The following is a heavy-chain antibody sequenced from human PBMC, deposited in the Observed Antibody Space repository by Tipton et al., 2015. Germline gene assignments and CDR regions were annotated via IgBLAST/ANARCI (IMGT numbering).Heavy chain of an antibody. J-gene: IGHJ4*02. Sequence: SLTCAVSAYSISSDYYWGWIRQPPGKGLEWIGEMNHSGSTNYNPSLKSRVTISVDTSKNQFPLRLTSVTAADTAVYYCACQDYDSLTRDYQTVDYWGQGTLVTVSS. D-gene: IGHD3-9*01. V-gene: IGHV4-38-2*01. CDR2: MNHSGST. CDR1: AYSISSDYY. CDR3: ACQDYDSLTRDYQTVDY.